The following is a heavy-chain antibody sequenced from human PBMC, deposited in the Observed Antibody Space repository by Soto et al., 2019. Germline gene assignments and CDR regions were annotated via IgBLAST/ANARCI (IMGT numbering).Heavy chain of an antibody. CDR1: GFTFSSYG. J-gene: IGHJ5*02. CDR2: ISYDGSNK. V-gene: IGHV3-30*03. D-gene: IGHD1-26*01. Sequence: GGSLRLSCAASGFTFSSYGMHWVRQAPGKGLEWVAVISYDGSNKYYADSVKGRFTISRDNSKNTLYLQMNSLRAEDTAVYYCAREEPGGWFDPWGQGTLVTVSS. CDR3: AREEPGGWFDP.